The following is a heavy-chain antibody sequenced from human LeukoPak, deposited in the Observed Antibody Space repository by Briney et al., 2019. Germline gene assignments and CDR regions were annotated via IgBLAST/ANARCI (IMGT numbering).Heavy chain of an antibody. J-gene: IGHJ4*02. Sequence: SETLSLTCTVSGGSISSSSYYWGWIRQPPGKGLEWIGSIYYSGSTYYNPSLKSRVTISVDTSKNQFSLKLSSVTAADTAVYYCARRQQLDYYFGYWGQGTLVTVSS. CDR2: IYYSGST. D-gene: IGHD6-13*01. CDR1: GGSISSSSYY. CDR3: ARRQQLDYYFGY. V-gene: IGHV4-39*01.